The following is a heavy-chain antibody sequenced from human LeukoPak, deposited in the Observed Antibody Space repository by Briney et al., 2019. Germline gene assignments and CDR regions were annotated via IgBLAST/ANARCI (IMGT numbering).Heavy chain of an antibody. Sequence: GGSLRLSCAASGFTFSSYGMHWVRQAPGKGLEWVAVIWYDGSNKYYADSVKDRFTISRDNSKNTLYLQMNSVRAEDTAVYYCARDPRLSPYYGDHPWNWFDPWGQGTLVTVSS. CDR3: ARDPRLSPYYGDHPWNWFDP. D-gene: IGHD4-17*01. CDR1: GFTFSSYG. CDR2: IWYDGSNK. V-gene: IGHV3-33*01. J-gene: IGHJ5*02.